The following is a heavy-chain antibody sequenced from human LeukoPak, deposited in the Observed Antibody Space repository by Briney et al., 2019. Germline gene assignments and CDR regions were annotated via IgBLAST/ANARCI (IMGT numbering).Heavy chain of an antibody. D-gene: IGHD5-12*01. V-gene: IGHV4-38-2*02. CDR3: ARDLGYSGFDWAP. Sequence: SATLSLTCTVSGYSISSGYYWGWIRQPPGKRLKWVGSIHSSGNTYYNPTLKSRVTISVDTSKNQFSLNLTSVTAADAAVYYCARDLGYSGFDWAPWGQGTLVTVSS. J-gene: IGHJ5*02. CDR1: GYSISSGYY. CDR2: IHSSGNT.